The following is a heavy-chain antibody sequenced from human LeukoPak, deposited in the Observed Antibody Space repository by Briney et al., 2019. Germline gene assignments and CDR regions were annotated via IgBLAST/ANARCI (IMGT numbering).Heavy chain of an antibody. D-gene: IGHD5-18*01. CDR2: INHSGST. Sequence: SSETLSLTCAVYGGSFSGYYWSWIRQPPGKGLEWIGEINHSGSTNYNPSLKSRVTISVDTSKNQFSLKLSSVTAADTAVYYCARGAKWIQLWLEELDYWGQGALVTVSS. CDR3: ARGAKWIQLWLEELDY. J-gene: IGHJ4*02. V-gene: IGHV4-34*01. CDR1: GGSFSGYY.